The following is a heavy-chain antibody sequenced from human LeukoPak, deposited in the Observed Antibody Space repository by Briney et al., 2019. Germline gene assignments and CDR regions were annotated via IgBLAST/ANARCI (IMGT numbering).Heavy chain of an antibody. J-gene: IGHJ4*02. D-gene: IGHD3-16*01. CDR3: ARDLHWGYAHFDY. CDR1: GYTFTGYY. CDR2: INSNSGGT. V-gene: IGHV1-2*02. Sequence: ASVKVSCKASGYTFTGYYMHWVRQAPGQGLEWMGWINSNSGGTNYAQKFQGRVTMTRDTSISTAYMELSRLRSDDTAVYYCARDLHWGYAHFDYWGQGTLVTVSS.